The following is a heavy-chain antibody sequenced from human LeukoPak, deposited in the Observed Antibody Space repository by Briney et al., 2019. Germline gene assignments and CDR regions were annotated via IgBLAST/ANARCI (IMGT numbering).Heavy chain of an antibody. D-gene: IGHD3-22*01. CDR3: ARPYYYDSRIDP. Sequence: SETLSLTCTVSGGSISSGDYYWSWIRQPPGKGLEWIGYTYYSGCTYYNPSLKNRVSISFDTSKNQFSLNLSSVTAADTAVYYCARPYYYDSRIDPWGQGTLVTVSS. J-gene: IGHJ5*02. CDR2: TYYSGCT. CDR1: GGSISSGDYY. V-gene: IGHV4-30-4*01.